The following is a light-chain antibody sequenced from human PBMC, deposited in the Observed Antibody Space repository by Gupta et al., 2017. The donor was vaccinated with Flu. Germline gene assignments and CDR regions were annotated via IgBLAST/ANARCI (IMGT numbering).Light chain of an antibody. CDR1: SSDVGSYNH. CDR3: CSYAGSSVWV. J-gene: IGLJ3*02. CDR2: EGS. V-gene: IGLV2-23*01. Sequence: SPLPPPASVSWPRRPSITISCTGTSSDVGSYNHVSWYQQHPGKAPKLMIYEGSKRPSGVSNRLSGSKSGNTASLTISGLQAEDEADYYCCSYAGSSVWVFGGGTKLTVL.